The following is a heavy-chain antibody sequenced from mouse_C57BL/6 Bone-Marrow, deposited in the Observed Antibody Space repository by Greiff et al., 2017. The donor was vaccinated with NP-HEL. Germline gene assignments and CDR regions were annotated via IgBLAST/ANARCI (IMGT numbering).Heavy chain of an antibody. V-gene: IGHV1-18*01. CDR2: INPNNGGT. CDR1: GYTFTDYN. CDR3: ARLPLYYGSRYYYAMDY. Sequence: EVQLQQSGPELVKPGASVKIPCKASGYTFTDYNMDWVKQSHGKSLEWIGDINPNNGGTIYNQKFKGKATLTVDKSSSTAYMELRSLTSEDTAVYYCARLPLYYGSRYYYAMDYWGQGTSVTVSS. D-gene: IGHD1-1*01. J-gene: IGHJ4*01.